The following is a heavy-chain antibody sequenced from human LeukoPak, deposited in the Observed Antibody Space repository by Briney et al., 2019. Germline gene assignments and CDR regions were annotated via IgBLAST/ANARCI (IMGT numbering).Heavy chain of an antibody. V-gene: IGHV4-38-2*01. CDR2: IYHSGST. J-gene: IGHJ6*03. CDR1: GYSITTAHY. D-gene: IGHD3-10*02. CDR3: TRSVRYYSHYFMDV. Sequence: PSETLSLTCVVSGYSITTAHYWVWTRQPPGKGLEWIGSIYHSGSTHYNPSLKSRVTMSIDTSKSQFSLDLNSVIAADAAVYYCTRSVRYYSHYFMDVWGKGITVTVSS.